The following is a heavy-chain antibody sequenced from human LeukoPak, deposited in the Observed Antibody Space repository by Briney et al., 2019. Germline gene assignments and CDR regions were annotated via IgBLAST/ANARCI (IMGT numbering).Heavy chain of an antibody. V-gene: IGHV3-30*02. CDR2: IRNDESNK. D-gene: IGHD2-2*01. CDR1: GFTFSSYG. J-gene: IGHJ4*02. CDR3: AEYCSSTNCYWA. Sequence: PGGSLRLSCAASGFTFSSYGLHWVRQAPGKGLEWVAFIRNDESNKYYADSVKGRFTISRDNSKNTVYLQMSSLRPEDTAMYYCAEYCSSTNCYWAWGQGTLVTVSS.